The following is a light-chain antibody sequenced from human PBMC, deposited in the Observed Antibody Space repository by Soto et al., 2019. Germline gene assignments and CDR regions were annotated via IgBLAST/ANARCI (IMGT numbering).Light chain of an antibody. J-gene: IGKJ2*01. CDR1: QSVSSY. V-gene: IGKV3-11*01. CDR3: QQRSNWPYT. Sequence: EIVLTQSPATLSLSPGERATLSCRASQSVSSYLVWYQQKPGQAPRLLIYDASNRPTAIPARFSGSGSGTDFPLTISSLEPEDFAVYYCQQRSNWPYTFGQGTKLEIK. CDR2: DAS.